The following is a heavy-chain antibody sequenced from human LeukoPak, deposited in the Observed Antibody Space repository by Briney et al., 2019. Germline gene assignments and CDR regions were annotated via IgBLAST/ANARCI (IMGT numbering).Heavy chain of an antibody. CDR1: GYSISSGYY. V-gene: IGHV4-38-2*02. CDR2: IYHSGST. J-gene: IGHJ6*04. Sequence: SETLSLTCAVSGYSISSGYYWGWIRQPPGKGLEWIGSIYHSGSTYYNPSLKSRVTISVDTSKNQFSLKLSSVTAADTAVYYCARDKSDCSSTSCYSYYYYGMDVWGEGTTVTVSS. CDR3: ARDKSDCSSTSCYSYYYYGMDV. D-gene: IGHD2-2*01.